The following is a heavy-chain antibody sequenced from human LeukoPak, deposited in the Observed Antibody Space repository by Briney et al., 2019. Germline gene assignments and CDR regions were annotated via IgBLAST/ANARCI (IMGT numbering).Heavy chain of an antibody. V-gene: IGHV3-23*01. Sequence: GGSLRLSCAASGFTFSSYAMSWVRQAPGKGLEWVSAISGSGGNTYYADSVKGRFTISRDNSKSTLYLLMNSLRAEDTALYYCARARNDYDSNGFSLLDYWGQGTLVTVSS. CDR3: ARARNDYDSNGFSLLDY. J-gene: IGHJ4*02. D-gene: IGHD3-22*01. CDR1: GFTFSSYA. CDR2: ISGSGGNT.